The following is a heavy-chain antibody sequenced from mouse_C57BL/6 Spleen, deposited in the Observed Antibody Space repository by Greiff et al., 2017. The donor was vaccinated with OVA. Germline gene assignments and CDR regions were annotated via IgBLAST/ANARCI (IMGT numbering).Heavy chain of an antibody. CDR2: IYPRSGNT. Sequence: VQLQQSGAELARPGASVKLSCKASGYTFKSYGISWVKQRTGQGLEWIGEIYPRSGNTDYNEKFKGKATLTADKSSSTAYMELRSLTSEDSAVYFCARFDGNYLTGYFDYWGQGTTLTVSS. CDR3: ARFDGNYLTGYFDY. V-gene: IGHV1-81*01. D-gene: IGHD2-1*01. J-gene: IGHJ2*01. CDR1: GYTFKSYG.